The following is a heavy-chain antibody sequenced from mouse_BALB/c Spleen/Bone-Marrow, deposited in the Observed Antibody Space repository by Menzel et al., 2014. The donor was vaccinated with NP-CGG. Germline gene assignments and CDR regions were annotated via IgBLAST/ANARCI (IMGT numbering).Heavy chain of an antibody. V-gene: IGHV7-3*02. Sequence: EVKLMESGGGLVQPGGSLRLSCATSGSTFTDYYMSWVRQPPGKALEWLGFIRNKANGYTTEYSASVKGRFTISRDNSQSILYLQMNTLRAEDSATYYCARDGYDDYWGQGTTLTVSS. D-gene: IGHD2-2*01. CDR1: GSTFTDYY. CDR2: IRNKANGYTT. CDR3: ARDGYDDY. J-gene: IGHJ2*01.